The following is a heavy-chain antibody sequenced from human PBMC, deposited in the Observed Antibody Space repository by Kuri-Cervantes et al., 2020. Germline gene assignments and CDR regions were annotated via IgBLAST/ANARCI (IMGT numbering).Heavy chain of an antibody. CDR1: GFTFSSYW. V-gene: IGHV3-74*01. Sequence: GESLKISCAASGFTFSSYWMHWVRQAPGKGLVWVSRINSDGSSTSYADSVKGRFTISRDNAKNTLYLQMNSLRAEDTAVYYCAKPLSSSWYPPVFDAFDIWGQGTMVTVSS. J-gene: IGHJ3*02. D-gene: IGHD6-13*01. CDR2: INSDGSST. CDR3: AKPLSSSWYPPVFDAFDI.